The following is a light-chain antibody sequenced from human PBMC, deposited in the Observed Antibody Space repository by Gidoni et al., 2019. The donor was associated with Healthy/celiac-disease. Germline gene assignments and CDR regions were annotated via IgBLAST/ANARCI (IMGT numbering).Light chain of an antibody. V-gene: IGKV1-39*01. Sequence: DIQMTQSPSSLSASVGDRVTITCRASQSISSYLNWYQQKPGKAPKLLIYAASSLQSGVPSRFSGSGSGTDFTLTISSLQPEEFATYYWQQGYRTRTCGQGTKVEIK. J-gene: IGKJ1*01. CDR1: QSISSY. CDR3: QQGYRTRT. CDR2: AAS.